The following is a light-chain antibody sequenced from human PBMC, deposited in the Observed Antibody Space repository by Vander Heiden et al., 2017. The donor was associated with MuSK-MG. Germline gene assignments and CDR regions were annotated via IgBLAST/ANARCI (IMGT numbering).Light chain of an antibody. CDR3: QQSYIMEAT. CDR2: AAS. J-gene: IGKJ1*01. V-gene: IGKV1-39*01. Sequence: IQMTQSPSSLSASVGDRVTITCRASQTISSYLNWYQQKPGKAPKFLIYAASNLQSGVPSRFSGSGSGTDFTLTISSLQPEDFATYYCQQSYIMEATFGQGTKVEIK. CDR1: QTISSY.